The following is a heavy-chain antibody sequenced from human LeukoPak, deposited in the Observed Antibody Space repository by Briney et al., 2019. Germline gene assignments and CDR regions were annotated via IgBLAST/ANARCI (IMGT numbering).Heavy chain of an antibody. CDR2: IRYDGSNK. Sequence: PGGSLRLSCAASGFTFSNAWMSWVRQAPGKGLEWVAFIRYDGSNKCYADSVKGRFTISRDNSKNTLYLQMNSLRAEDTAVYYCARHNYYGSGSYVYDALDIWGQGTLVTVSS. J-gene: IGHJ3*02. CDR1: GFTFSNAW. V-gene: IGHV3-33*08. D-gene: IGHD3-10*01. CDR3: ARHNYYGSGSYVYDALDI.